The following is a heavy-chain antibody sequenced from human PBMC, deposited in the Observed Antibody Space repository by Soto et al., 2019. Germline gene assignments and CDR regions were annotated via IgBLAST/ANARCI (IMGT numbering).Heavy chain of an antibody. D-gene: IGHD3-10*01. J-gene: IGHJ4*02. CDR1: GFTFSSYA. CDR3: AKEDGQRRITMVRGALDY. Sequence: GGSMRLSCAASGFTFSSYAMRWVRQAPGQGLEWASASSGSGGSTYYADSVKGRLTISRDNSKYTLYLQMHSLRAEDTAVHYCAKEDGQRRITMVRGALDYSGQGTVDAVSS. CDR2: SSGSGGST. V-gene: IGHV3-23*01.